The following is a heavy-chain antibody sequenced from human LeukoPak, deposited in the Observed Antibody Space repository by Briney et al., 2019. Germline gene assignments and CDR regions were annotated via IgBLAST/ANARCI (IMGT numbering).Heavy chain of an antibody. CDR2: SYYSGST. V-gene: IGHV4-59*01. CDR1: GGSISSYY. Sequence: PSETLSLICTVSGGSISSYYWSWIRQPPGKGLEWIGYSYYSGSTNYNPSLKSRVTISVDTSKNQFSLKLSSVTAADTAVYYCTRDVFRAFDIWGQGTMVTVSS. J-gene: IGHJ3*02. D-gene: IGHD3-10*02. CDR3: TRDVFRAFDI.